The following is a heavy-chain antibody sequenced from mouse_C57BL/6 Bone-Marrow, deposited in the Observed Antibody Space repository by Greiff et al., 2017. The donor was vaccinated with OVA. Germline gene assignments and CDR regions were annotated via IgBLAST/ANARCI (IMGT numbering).Heavy chain of an antibody. CDR3: AGATMVTRGAWFAY. CDR2: INPNYGTT. Sequence: EVKLQESGPELVKPGASVKISCKASGYSFTDYNMNWVKQSNGKSLEWIGVINPNYGTTSYNQKFKGKATLTVDQSSSTAYMQLNSLTSEDSAVYYCAGATMVTRGAWFAYWGQGTLVTVSA. CDR1: GYSFTDYN. J-gene: IGHJ3*01. D-gene: IGHD2-2*01. V-gene: IGHV1-39*01.